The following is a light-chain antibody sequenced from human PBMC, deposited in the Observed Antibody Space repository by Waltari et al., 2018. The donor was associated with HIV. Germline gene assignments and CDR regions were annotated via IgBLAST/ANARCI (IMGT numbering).Light chain of an antibody. CDR3: SSYTSSSLVV. CDR2: EVS. CDR1: SSDVGGYNY. V-gene: IGLV2-14*01. Sequence: PGQSITISCTGTSSDVGGYNYVSWYQQHPGKAPKLMIYEVSNRPSGVSNRFSGSKSGNTASLTISGLQAEDEADYYCSSYTSSSLVVFGGGTKLTVL. J-gene: IGLJ2*01.